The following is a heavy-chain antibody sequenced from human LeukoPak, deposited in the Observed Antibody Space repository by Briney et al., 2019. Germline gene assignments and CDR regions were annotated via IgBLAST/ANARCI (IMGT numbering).Heavy chain of an antibody. Sequence: SVKVSCKASGGTFSSYAISWVRQAPGQGLEWMGRIIPILGIANYAQKFQGRVTITADKSTSTAYMELSSLRSEDTAVYYCARSYQLLAWFDPWGQGTLVTVSS. D-gene: IGHD2-2*01. CDR2: IIPILGIA. V-gene: IGHV1-69*04. CDR1: GGTFSSYA. CDR3: ARSYQLLAWFDP. J-gene: IGHJ5*01.